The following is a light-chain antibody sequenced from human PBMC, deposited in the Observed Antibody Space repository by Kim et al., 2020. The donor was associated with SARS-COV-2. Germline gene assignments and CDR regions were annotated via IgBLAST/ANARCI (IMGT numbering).Light chain of an antibody. V-gene: IGLV3-19*01. CDR3: NSRDSNDNVV. CDR1: SLRSYY. CDR2: GKN. Sequence: VGLGQTVRITCQGDSLRSYYATWYKHKPGQAPILVIYGKNNRPSGIPDRFSGSSSGNTASLTITETQAGDEADYYCNSRDSNDNVVFGGGTQLTVL. J-gene: IGLJ2*01.